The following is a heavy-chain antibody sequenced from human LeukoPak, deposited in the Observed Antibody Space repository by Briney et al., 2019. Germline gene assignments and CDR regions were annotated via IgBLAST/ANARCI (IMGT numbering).Heavy chain of an antibody. J-gene: IGHJ4*02. CDR1: GGSISSSSYY. D-gene: IGHD5-24*01. V-gene: IGHV4-39*01. CDR3: ARALYRDGYIYFDY. Sequence: SETLSLTCTVSGGSISSSSYYWGWIRQPPGKGLEWIGSIYYSGSTYYNPSLKSRVTISVDTSKNQFSLKLSSVTAADTAVYYCARALYRDGYIYFDYWGQGTLVTVSS. CDR2: IYYSGST.